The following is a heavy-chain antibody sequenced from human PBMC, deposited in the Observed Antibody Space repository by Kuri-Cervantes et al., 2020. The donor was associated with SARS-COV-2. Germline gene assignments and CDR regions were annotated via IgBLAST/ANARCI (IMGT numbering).Heavy chain of an antibody. J-gene: IGHJ6*02. CDR1: GGSTSSYY. D-gene: IGHD2-8*01. Sequence: GSLRLSCTVSGGSTSSYYWSWIRQPPGKGLEWIGYIYYSGSTNYNPSLKSRVTISVDTSKNQFSLKLSSVTAADTAVYYCARSRLTGYYYYGMDVWGQGTTVTVSS. CDR3: ARSRLTGYYYYGMDV. V-gene: IGHV4-59*01. CDR2: IYYSGST.